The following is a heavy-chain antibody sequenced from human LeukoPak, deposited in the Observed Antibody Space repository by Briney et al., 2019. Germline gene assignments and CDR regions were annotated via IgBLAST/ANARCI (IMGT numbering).Heavy chain of an antibody. CDR2: IKLDGGEK. CDR3: ARGKGLDY. V-gene: IGHV3-7*04. CDR1: GFTVSTYW. J-gene: IGHJ4*02. Sequence: PEWSLRLSCAASGFTVSTYWMSWVRQAPGKGLEWVANIKLDGGEKYSLDSVKGRFTISRDNAKNSVFLQMNSLRAEDTAVYYCARGKGLDYWGQGTLVTDSP.